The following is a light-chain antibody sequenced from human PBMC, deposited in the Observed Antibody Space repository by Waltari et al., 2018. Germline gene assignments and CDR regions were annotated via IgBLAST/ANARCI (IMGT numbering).Light chain of an antibody. Sequence: QSALTQPASVSGSPGQSIIISCTGTSRDIGDYNYVSWYQQHPGKAPKLMIYEVNNRPSGCSSRFSGSKSGNMASLASSGLKPEDEADYYCSSYTITGTVLFGGGTKLTVL. V-gene: IGLV2-14*01. CDR2: EVN. J-gene: IGLJ2*01. CDR1: SRDIGDYNY. CDR3: SSYTITGTVL.